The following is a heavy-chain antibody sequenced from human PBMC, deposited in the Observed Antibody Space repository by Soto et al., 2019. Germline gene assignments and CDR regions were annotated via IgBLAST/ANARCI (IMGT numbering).Heavy chain of an antibody. CDR2: IKSKTDGGTT. Sequence: GGSLRLSCAASGFTFSNAWMSWVRQAPGKGLEWVGRIKSKTDGGTTDYAAPVKGRFTISRDDSKNTLYLQMNSLKTEDTAVYYCTIRCGGGSCLYYWGQGTLVTVSS. CDR3: TIRCGGGSCLYY. CDR1: GFTFSNAW. D-gene: IGHD2-15*01. J-gene: IGHJ4*02. V-gene: IGHV3-15*01.